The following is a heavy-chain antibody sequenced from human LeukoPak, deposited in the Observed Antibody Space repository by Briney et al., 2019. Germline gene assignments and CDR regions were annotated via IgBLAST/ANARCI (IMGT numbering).Heavy chain of an antibody. D-gene: IGHD5-24*01. V-gene: IGHV3-49*04. J-gene: IGHJ3*02. CDR2: IRSKAYGGTT. Sequence: GGSLRLSCTSSGFTFGDYAMSWVRQAPGKGLEWVGFIRSKAYGGTTEYAASVKGRFTISRDDSKTIAYLQMNSLKTEDTAVYYCARVRDGYNDAFDIWGQGTMVTVSS. CDR1: GFTFGDYA. CDR3: ARVRDGYNDAFDI.